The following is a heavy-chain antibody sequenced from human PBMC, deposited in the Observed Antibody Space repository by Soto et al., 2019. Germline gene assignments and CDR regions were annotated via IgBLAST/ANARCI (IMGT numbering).Heavy chain of an antibody. CDR2: ISHSGRT. CDR1: VGSFSDYF. CDR3: ARGLQRRFGGYKGLGYHGMDV. Sequence: QVQLQQWGAGLLKPSETLSLTCAVYVGSFSDYFWSWIRQPPSKGLEWIGEISHSGRTSYNPSLKSRGTISVDTSKNQFFLNLSSVTAADTAVYYCARGLQRRFGGYKGLGYHGMDVWGQGTTVTVSS. J-gene: IGHJ6*02. D-gene: IGHD5-12*01. V-gene: IGHV4-34*01.